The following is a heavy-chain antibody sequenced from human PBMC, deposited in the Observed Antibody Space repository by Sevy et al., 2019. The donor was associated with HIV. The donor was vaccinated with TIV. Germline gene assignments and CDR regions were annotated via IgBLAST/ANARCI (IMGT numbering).Heavy chain of an antibody. CDR2: ISSDGSDK. CDR3: AKDISRSYYYGMDV. D-gene: IGHD3-10*01. Sequence: GGSLRLSCVASEFTFSRYGMHWVRQAPGKGLEWVAVISSDGSDKYNADSVKGRFTISRDNSKNTLYLQMNSLRAEDTAVYYCAKDISRSYYYGMDVWGQGTTVTVSS. J-gene: IGHJ6*02. V-gene: IGHV3-30*18. CDR1: EFTFSRYG.